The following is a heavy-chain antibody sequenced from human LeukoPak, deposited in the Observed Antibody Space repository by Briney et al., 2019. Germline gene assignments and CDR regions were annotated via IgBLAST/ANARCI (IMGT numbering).Heavy chain of an antibody. V-gene: IGHV3-7*01. J-gene: IGHJ4*02. CDR3: ARHVGISF. CDR2: IREDGTEK. CDR1: GFTFSGAW. D-gene: IGHD7-27*01. Sequence: GGSLRLSCTASGFTFSGAWMTWVRQAPGKGLEWVANIREDGTEKNYVDSVKGRFTISRDNAKNSLFLQMSNLRDDDTAIYYCARHVGISFWGQGTLVTVSA.